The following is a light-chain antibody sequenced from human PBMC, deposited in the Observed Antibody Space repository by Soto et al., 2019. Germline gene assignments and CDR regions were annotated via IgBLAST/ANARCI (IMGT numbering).Light chain of an antibody. J-gene: IGKJ1*01. Sequence: EIVMTQSPATLSVSPGERATLSCRASQSVSSNLAWYQQKPGQAPRLLIYGASTRATGIPARFSGSWSGTEFTLTISSLQSEDFAVYYCQQYNNWPPWTLGQGTKVEIK. CDR3: QQYNNWPPWT. V-gene: IGKV3-15*01. CDR1: QSVSSN. CDR2: GAS.